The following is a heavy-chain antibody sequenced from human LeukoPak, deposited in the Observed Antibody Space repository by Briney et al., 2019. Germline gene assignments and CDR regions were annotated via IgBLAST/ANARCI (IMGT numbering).Heavy chain of an antibody. Sequence: PSETLCLTCIVSDVTFSSHYWTWIRQPPGKGLEWIGYISYTGSTNYNPSLKSRVTISVDTSKNQFSLKLSSVTAADTAVYYCARDPTTVTKGFDIWGQGTMVTVSS. D-gene: IGHD4-17*01. CDR1: DVTFSSHY. J-gene: IGHJ3*02. CDR3: ARDPTTVTKGFDI. V-gene: IGHV4-59*11. CDR2: ISYTGST.